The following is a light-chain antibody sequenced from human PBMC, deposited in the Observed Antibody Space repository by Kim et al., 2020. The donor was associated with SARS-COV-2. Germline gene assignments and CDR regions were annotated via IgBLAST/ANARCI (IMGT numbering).Light chain of an antibody. CDR1: QSVSSN. CDR3: QQYNNWWT. J-gene: IGKJ1*01. Sequence: SVSPGERATLSCRASQSVSSNLAWYQQKPGQTPRLLIYDASTRATGIPVRFSGSGSGTEFTLTISSLQSEDFAVYYCQQYNNWWTFGQGTKVEIK. V-gene: IGKV3-15*01. CDR2: DAS.